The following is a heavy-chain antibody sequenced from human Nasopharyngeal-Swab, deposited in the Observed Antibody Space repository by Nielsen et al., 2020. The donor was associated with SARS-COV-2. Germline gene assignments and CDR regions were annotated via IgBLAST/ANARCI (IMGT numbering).Heavy chain of an antibody. Sequence: SETLSLTCAVYGGSFSSYYWTWIRQPPGKGLEWIGEINHGGGTNYNPSLKSRVTISVDTSKNQFSLNLSPVTAADTAVYYCARGRQQWLIYDYWGQGTLVTVSS. D-gene: IGHD6-19*01. CDR2: INHGGGT. CDR1: GGSFSSYY. V-gene: IGHV4-34*01. J-gene: IGHJ4*02. CDR3: ARGRQQWLIYDY.